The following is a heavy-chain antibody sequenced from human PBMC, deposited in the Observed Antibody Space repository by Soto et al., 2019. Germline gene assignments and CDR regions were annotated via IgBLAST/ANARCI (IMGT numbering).Heavy chain of an antibody. V-gene: IGHV3-66*01. D-gene: IGHD6-13*01. CDR3: ARAIRAGTGAFDI. J-gene: IGHJ3*02. CDR1: GFTVSSNY. CDR2: IYSGGST. Sequence: GGSLRLSCAASGFTVSSNYMSWVRQAPGKGLEWVSVIYSGGSTCYADSVKGRCTISRDNSKNTLYLQMNSLRAEDTAVYYCARAIRAGTGAFDIWGQGTMVTVSS.